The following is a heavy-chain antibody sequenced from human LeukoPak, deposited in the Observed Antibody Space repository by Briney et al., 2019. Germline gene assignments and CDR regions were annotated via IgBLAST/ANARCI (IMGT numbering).Heavy chain of an antibody. D-gene: IGHD6-13*01. V-gene: IGHV5-51*01. J-gene: IGHJ4*02. CDR1: GYRFTSCC. CDR3: ARRGQLSAAGTGEFDY. CDR2: IYPGDSDT. Sequence: GESLKISCKGSGYRFTSCCIGWVRQMPGKGLEWMGIIYPGDSDTRYSPSFQGQVTISADKSISTAYLQWSSLKASDTAIYYCARRGQLSAAGTGEFDYWGQGTLVTVSS.